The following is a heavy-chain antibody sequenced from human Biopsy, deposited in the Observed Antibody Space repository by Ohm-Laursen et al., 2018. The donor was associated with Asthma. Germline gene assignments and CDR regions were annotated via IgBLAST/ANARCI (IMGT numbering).Heavy chain of an antibody. CDR1: GFTFSNYG. D-gene: IGHD1-26*01. V-gene: IGHV3-30*18. Sequence: SLRLSCTAPGFTFSNYGMHWVRQAPGKGLDWVAVISFDGSNKNYTDSVKGRFTISRDNSRNTLHLQMNSLRAEDTAVYYCAEDVFPGWELRRGPDYWGQGTLVTVSS. CDR3: AEDVFPGWELRRGPDY. J-gene: IGHJ4*02. CDR2: ISFDGSNK.